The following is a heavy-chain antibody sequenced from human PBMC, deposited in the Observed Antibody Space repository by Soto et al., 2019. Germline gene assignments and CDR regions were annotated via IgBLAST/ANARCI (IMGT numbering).Heavy chain of an antibody. D-gene: IGHD2-2*01. CDR2: IYPGDSDT. V-gene: IGHV5-51*01. CDR3: ARHYCSSTSCYPVYYYYYGMDV. CDR1: GYSFTSYW. J-gene: IGHJ6*02. Sequence: PGESLKSSCKGSGYSFTSYWIGWVRQMPGKGLEWMGIIYPGDSDTRYSPSFQGQVTISADKSISTAYLQWSSLKASDTAMYYCARHYCSSTSCYPVYYYYYGMDVWGQGTTVTVSS.